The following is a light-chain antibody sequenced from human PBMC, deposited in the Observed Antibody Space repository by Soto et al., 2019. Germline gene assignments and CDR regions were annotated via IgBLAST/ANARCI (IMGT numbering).Light chain of an antibody. Sequence: QSALTQPASVSGSPGQSITISCTGTSSDVGGYNYVSWYQQHPGKAPTLLIYGVSYRPSGVSARFSGSKFQNTASLTISGLQPEDEADYYCSSFRSGSVVLFGGGTKLTVL. CDR1: SSDVGGYNY. CDR3: SSFRSGSVVL. V-gene: IGLV2-14*01. J-gene: IGLJ3*02. CDR2: GVS.